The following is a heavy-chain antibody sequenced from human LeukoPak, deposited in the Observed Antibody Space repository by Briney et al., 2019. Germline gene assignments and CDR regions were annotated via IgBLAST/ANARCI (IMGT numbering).Heavy chain of an antibody. CDR1: GFTFSSYG. CDR2: ISGSGGST. D-gene: IGHD3-16*02. Sequence: GGSLRLSCAASGFTFSSYGMHWVRRAPGKGLEWVSAISGSGGSTYYADSVKGRFTISRDNSKHTLYLQMNSLRAEDTAVYYCAKERWELSSYYYYYYGMDVWGQGTTVTVSS. J-gene: IGHJ6*02. V-gene: IGHV3-23*01. CDR3: AKERWELSSYYYYYYGMDV.